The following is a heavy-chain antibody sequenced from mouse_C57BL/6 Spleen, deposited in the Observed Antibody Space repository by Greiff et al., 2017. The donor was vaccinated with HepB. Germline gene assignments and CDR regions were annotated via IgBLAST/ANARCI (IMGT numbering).Heavy chain of an antibody. CDR2: IDPSDSYT. J-gene: IGHJ2*01. Sequence: QVQLKQPGAELVKPGASVKLSCKASGYTFTRYWMQWVKQRPGQGLEWIGEIDPSDSYTNYNQQFKGKATLTVETSSSTAYMQLSSLTSEDSAVYYCAPYGYYFDYWGQGTTLTVSS. D-gene: IGHD2-2*01. V-gene: IGHV1-50*01. CDR3: APYGYYFDY. CDR1: GYTFTRYW.